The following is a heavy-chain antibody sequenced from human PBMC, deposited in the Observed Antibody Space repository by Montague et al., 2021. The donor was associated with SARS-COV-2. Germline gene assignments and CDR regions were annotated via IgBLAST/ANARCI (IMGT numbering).Heavy chain of an antibody. CDR1: GGSISSSSYY. CDR2: IDYSGXT. Sequence: SETLSLTCTVSGGSISSSSYYWGWIRQPPGKGLEWIGSIDYSGXTXYXXXXKXRVTISVDTSKNQFSLKLSSVTAADTAMYYCARVGRQQLVRLSGMDVWGQGTTVTVSS. D-gene: IGHD6-13*01. V-gene: IGHV4-39*07. J-gene: IGHJ6*02. CDR3: ARVGRQQLVRLSGMDV.